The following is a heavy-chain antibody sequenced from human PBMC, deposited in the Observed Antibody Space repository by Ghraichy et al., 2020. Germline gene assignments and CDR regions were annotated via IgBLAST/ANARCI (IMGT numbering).Heavy chain of an antibody. V-gene: IGHV4-59*08. D-gene: IGHD3-10*01. CDR3: AKQGSGGFHP. J-gene: IGHJ5*02. CDR1: GGSFGYDY. CDR2: IYYSGST. Sequence: SETLSLTCTVSGGSFGYDYWSWIQQSPGKGLEWIGYIYYSGSTNYNPSLESRVTMSIDTSKNQFSLKLTSVTAADTAVYYCAKQGSGGFHPWGQGTLVTVSS.